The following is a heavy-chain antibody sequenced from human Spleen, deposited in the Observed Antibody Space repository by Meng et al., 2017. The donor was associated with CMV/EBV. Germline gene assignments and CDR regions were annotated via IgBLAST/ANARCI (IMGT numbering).Heavy chain of an antibody. V-gene: IGHV5-51*01. J-gene: IGHJ5*02. CDR2: IYPGDSDT. D-gene: IGHD2-2*01. Sequence: GESLKISCKGSGYNFTSYWIGWVRQMPGKGLEWMGIIYPGDSDTRYSPSFQGQVTISADKSISTAYLQWSSLKASDTAMYYCARLTRLGDIVVVPAVNWFDPWGQGTLVIVSS. CDR1: GYNFTSYW. CDR3: ARLTRLGDIVVVPAVNWFDP.